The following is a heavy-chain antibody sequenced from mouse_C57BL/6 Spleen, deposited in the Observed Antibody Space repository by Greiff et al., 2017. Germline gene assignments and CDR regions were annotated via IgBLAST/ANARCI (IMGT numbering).Heavy chain of an antibody. D-gene: IGHD2-5*01. V-gene: IGHV1-64*01. CDR3: ATTIVTTRYYAMDY. J-gene: IGHJ4*01. Sequence: QVQLQQPGAELVKPGASVKLSCKASGYTFTSYWMHWVKQRPGQGLEWIGMIHPNSGSTNYNEKFKSKATLTVDKSSSTAYMQLSSLTSEDSAVYYCATTIVTTRYYAMDYWGQGTSVTVSS. CDR2: IHPNSGST. CDR1: GYTFTSYW.